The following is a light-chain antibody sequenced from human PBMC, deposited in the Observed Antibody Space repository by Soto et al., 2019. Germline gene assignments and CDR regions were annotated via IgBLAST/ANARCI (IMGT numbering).Light chain of an antibody. CDR3: CSYAGAYIYV. J-gene: IGLJ1*01. CDR1: SSDVGGNNY. Sequence: QSALTQPRSVSGSPGQSVTISCTGTSSDVGGNNYVSWYQQHPGKAPKLMIYDVSERPSGVPDRFSASKSGNTASLSISGLLADDEAGYYCCSYAGAYIYVFGSGTKVTVL. V-gene: IGLV2-11*01. CDR2: DVS.